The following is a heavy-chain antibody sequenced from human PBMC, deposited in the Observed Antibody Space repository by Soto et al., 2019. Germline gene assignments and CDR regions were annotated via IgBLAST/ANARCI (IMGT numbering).Heavy chain of an antibody. J-gene: IGHJ4*01. Sequence: AVSLRLSCAASGFTFNSYAMNWVRQAPVKGLAWVSAIGTDGNTYYANSVKGRFTISRDNSRTTLYLQMDSLRVEDTALYYCVRKYPGTRPFDYWGQGTLVTVSS. D-gene: IGHD2-2*01. CDR1: GFTFNSYA. V-gene: IGHV3-23*01. CDR2: IGTDGNT. CDR3: VRKYPGTRPFDY.